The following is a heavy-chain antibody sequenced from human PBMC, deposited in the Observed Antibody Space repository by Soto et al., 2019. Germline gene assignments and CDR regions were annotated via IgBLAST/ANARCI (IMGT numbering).Heavy chain of an antibody. CDR1: GFSLSTSGVG. J-gene: IGHJ4*02. CDR3: AHRPSYCSGGSCYSGFDY. V-gene: IGHV2-5*02. CDR2: IYWDDDK. Sequence: QITLKESGPTLVKPTQTLTLTCTFSGFSLSTSGVGVGWIRQPPGKALEWLALIYWDDDKRYSASLKSRLTITKDTSTNQVVLTMTNMDPVDTATYYCAHRPSYCSGGSCYSGFDYWGQGTLVTVSS. D-gene: IGHD2-15*01.